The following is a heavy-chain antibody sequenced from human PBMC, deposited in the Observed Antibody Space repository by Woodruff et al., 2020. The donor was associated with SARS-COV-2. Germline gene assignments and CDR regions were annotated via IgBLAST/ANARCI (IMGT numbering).Heavy chain of an antibody. D-gene: IGHD2-15*01. CDR2: T. CDR3: ARQGTYCSGGSCYSRFDY. Sequence: TNYSPSFQGHVTISADKSISTAYLQWSSLKASDTAMYYCARQGTYCSGGSCYSRFDYWGQGTLVTVSS. J-gene: IGHJ4*02. V-gene: IGHV5-10-1*01.